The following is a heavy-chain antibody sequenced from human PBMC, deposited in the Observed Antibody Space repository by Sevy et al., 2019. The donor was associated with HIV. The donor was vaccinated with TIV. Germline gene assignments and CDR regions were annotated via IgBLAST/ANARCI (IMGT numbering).Heavy chain of an antibody. D-gene: IGHD3-10*01. CDR1: GYSITSGYL. CDR3: ARHSHGSGTYYVPFDS. CDR2: VFHSGST. V-gene: IGHV4-38-2*01. Sequence: SETLSLTCAVSGYSITSGYLWGWIRQPPGKGLEWIGSVFHSGSTYYNPSLNSRVIISVYTSKNHFSLKLNSVTAADTSVYYCARHSHGSGTYYVPFDSWGQGTLVTVSS. J-gene: IGHJ4*02.